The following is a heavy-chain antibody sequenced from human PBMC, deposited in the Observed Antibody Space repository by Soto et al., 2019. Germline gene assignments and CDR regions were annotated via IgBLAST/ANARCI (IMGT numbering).Heavy chain of an antibody. D-gene: IGHD2-2*01. CDR1: GGSISSGGYS. Sequence: SETLSLTCAVSGGSISSGGYSWSWIRQPPGKGLEWIGYIYHSGSTYYNPSLKSRVTISVDRSKNQFSLKLSSVTAADTAVYYCARLVAEPYYFDYWGQGTLVTVSS. J-gene: IGHJ4*02. V-gene: IGHV4-30-2*01. CDR2: IYHSGST. CDR3: ARLVAEPYYFDY.